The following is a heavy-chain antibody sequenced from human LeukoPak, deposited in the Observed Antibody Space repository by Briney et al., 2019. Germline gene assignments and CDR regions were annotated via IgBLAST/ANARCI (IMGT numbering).Heavy chain of an antibody. CDR2: IYYSGST. J-gene: IGHJ4*02. Sequence: PSETLSLTCTVSGGSISSYYWSWIRQPPGKGLEWIGYIYYSGSTNYNPSLKSRVTISVDTSKNQFSLKLSSVTAADTAVYYCARVPNIAVADYFDYWGQGTLVTVSS. D-gene: IGHD6-19*01. V-gene: IGHV4-59*08. CDR1: GGSISSYY. CDR3: ARVPNIAVADYFDY.